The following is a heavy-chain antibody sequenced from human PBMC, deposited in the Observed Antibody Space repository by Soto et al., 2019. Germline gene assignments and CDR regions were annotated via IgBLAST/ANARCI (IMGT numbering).Heavy chain of an antibody. J-gene: IGHJ6*02. V-gene: IGHV3-49*03. D-gene: IGHD5-12*01. Sequence: GGSLRLSCTASGFTFGDYAMSWIRQAPGKGLEWVGFIRSKAYGGTTEYAASVKGRFTISRDDSKTIAHLYMNSLKTEDTAVYYCARDLVATPDYYYYGLDVWGQGTPVTVSS. CDR3: ARDLVATPDYYYYGLDV. CDR2: IRSKAYGGTT. CDR1: GFTFGDYA.